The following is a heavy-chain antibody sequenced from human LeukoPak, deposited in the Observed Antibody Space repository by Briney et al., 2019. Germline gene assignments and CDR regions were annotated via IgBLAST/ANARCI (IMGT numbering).Heavy chain of an antibody. D-gene: IGHD4-11*01. CDR2: ISGTTGKT. V-gene: IGHV3-23*01. CDR3: AKGGGETTVEVSAAAGVFHY. J-gene: IGHJ4*02. CDR1: GFTLSNYI. Sequence: GGSLRLSCGASGFTLSNYIMSWVRQGPGRGLEWVSGISGTTGKTYYADSVKGRFRISRDNSKNTLYLQMDRLRAEDTAVYYCAKGGGETTVEVSAAAGVFHYWGQGTLVTVSS.